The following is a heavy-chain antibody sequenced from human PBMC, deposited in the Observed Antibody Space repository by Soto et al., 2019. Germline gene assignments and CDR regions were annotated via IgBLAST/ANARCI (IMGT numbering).Heavy chain of an antibody. J-gene: IGHJ4*02. D-gene: IGHD1-20*01. V-gene: IGHV3-9*01. CDR1: GFTFDDYA. CDR3: AKDIRVTGTFDY. CDR2: ISWNSGSI. Sequence: EVQLVESGGGLVQPGRSLRLSCAASGFTFDDYAMHWVRQAPGKGLEWVSGISWNSGSIGYADSVKGRFTISGDNAKNSLYLQMNSLRAEDTALYYCAKDIRVTGTFDYWGQGTLVTVSS.